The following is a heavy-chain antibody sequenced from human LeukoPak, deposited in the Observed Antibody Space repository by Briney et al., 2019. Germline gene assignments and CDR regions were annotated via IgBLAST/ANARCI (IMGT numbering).Heavy chain of an antibody. CDR2: ISRLGRYM. Sequence: GGSLRLSCAASGFSFSTYNMNWGRQAPGKWLEWVSSISRLGRYMYYADSVEGRSTISRDNANNSLYLQMSSLRADETAVYYCARDGSSQYDILTGLDWFDSWGQGIVVSVSS. J-gene: IGHJ5*01. V-gene: IGHV3-21*01. CDR1: GFSFSTYN. CDR3: ARDGSSQYDILTGLDWFDS. D-gene: IGHD3-9*01.